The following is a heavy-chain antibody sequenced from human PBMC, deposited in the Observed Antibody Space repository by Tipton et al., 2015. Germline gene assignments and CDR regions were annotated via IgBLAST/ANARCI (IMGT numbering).Heavy chain of an antibody. V-gene: IGHV4-39*01. Sequence: TLSLTCTVSGGSISSRTYYWGWIRQPPGKGLEWIGSIHYSGSTYYNPSLKSRVTVSVDTSKNQFSLRLSSVTAADTAVYYCVRNMGIGPMVYAVDWFDPWGQGTLVTVSS. CDR2: IHYSGST. CDR3: VRNMGIGPMVYAVDWFDP. D-gene: IGHD2-8*01. CDR1: GGSISSRTYY. J-gene: IGHJ5*02.